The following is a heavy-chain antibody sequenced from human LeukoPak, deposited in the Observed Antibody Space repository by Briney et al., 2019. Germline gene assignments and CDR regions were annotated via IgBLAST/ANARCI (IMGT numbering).Heavy chain of an antibody. CDR2: ISHSGST. CDR3: ARVRRFGSGVDY. Sequence: PSETLSLTCAVYGGSFTGFYWSWLRQPPGKGLEWIGEISHSGSTNYNPSLKSRVTISVDTSKNQFSLKLSSVTAADTAVYYCARVRRFGSGVDYWGQGTLVTVSS. V-gene: IGHV4-34*01. J-gene: IGHJ4*02. D-gene: IGHD6-25*01. CDR1: GGSFTGFY.